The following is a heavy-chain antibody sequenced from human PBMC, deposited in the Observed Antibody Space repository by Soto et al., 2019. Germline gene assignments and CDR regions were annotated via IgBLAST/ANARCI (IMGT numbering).Heavy chain of an antibody. CDR1: GGSISSSSYY. CDR3: ARRPVENGMDV. J-gene: IGHJ6*02. Sequence: XETLSLTCTVAGGSISSSSYYWGWIRQPPGKGLEWIGSIYYSGSTYYNPSLKSRVTISVDTSKNQFSLKLSSVTAADTAVYYCARRPVENGMDVWGQGTTVTVS. V-gene: IGHV4-39*01. CDR2: IYYSGST.